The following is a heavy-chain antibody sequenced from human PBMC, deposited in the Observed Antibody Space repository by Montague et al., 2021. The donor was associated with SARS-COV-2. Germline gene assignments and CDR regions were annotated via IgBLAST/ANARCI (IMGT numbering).Heavy chain of an antibody. Sequence: SETLSLTCAVYGGSFSDSNWSWLRQPPGKGLEWIGEINQSGSTKYNPSLKSRVTISVDTSKNQFSLKLSSLTAADTAVYYCARGQSGITMMVVAILGVEFYFDXWGQGTLVTVSS. D-gene: IGHD3-22*01. CDR3: ARGQSGITMMVVAILGVEFYFDX. J-gene: IGHJ4*02. CDR1: GGSFSDSN. V-gene: IGHV4-34*01. CDR2: INQSGST.